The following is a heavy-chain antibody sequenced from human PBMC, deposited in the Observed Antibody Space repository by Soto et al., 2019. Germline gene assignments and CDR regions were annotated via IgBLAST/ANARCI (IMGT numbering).Heavy chain of an antibody. Sequence: QITLKESGPTLVRPTQTLTLTCSLSGFSITTSGVGVGWVRQHPGKALEWLAFTYWDDDNRYNPSLRPRLSTAKDTARNQVVLTMTNMDPEDTATYYCAHSVTLMSTWNYGAFDFWGQGALVTVPS. V-gene: IGHV2-5*02. J-gene: IGHJ3*01. CDR3: AHSVTLMSTWNYGAFDF. D-gene: IGHD1-7*01. CDR2: TYWDDDN. CDR1: GFSITTSGVG.